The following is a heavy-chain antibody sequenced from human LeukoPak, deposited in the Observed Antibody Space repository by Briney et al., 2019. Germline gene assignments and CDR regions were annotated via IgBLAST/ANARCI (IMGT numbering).Heavy chain of an antibody. D-gene: IGHD6-19*01. CDR1: GYNFINYA. Sequence: GASVKVSWKASGYNFINYALHWVRQAPGQGLEWMGWINAAIGNTKYSQRFQDRVTITRDTSASTVYMELSGLRSEDTAVYYCARDLGAGGWFDPWGQGTLVTVSS. CDR3: ARDLGAGGWFDP. V-gene: IGHV1-3*01. J-gene: IGHJ5*02. CDR2: INAAIGNT.